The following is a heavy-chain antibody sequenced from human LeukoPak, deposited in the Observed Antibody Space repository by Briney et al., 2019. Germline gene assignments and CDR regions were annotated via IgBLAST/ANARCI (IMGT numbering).Heavy chain of an antibody. V-gene: IGHV5-51*01. CDR3: ATSYCSGGSCYLAEYFQH. D-gene: IGHD2-15*01. Sequence: GESLKISCKGSGYSFTSYWIGWVRQMPGKGLEWMGIIYPGDSDTRYSPSFQGQVTISADKSISTAYLQWSSLKASDTAMYYCATSYCSGGSCYLAEYFQHWGQGTLVTVSS. CDR2: IYPGDSDT. CDR1: GYSFTSYW. J-gene: IGHJ1*01.